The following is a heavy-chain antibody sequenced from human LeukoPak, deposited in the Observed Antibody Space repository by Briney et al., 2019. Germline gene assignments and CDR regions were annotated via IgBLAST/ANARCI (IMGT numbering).Heavy chain of an antibody. CDR2: ISAYNGNT. Sequence: ASVKVSCKASGYTFTSYGISWVRQAPGQGLEWMGWISAYNGNTSYAQKLQGRVTMTTDTSTSTAYMELRSLRSDDTAVYYCARDGPNDSSGYYYLDWGQGTLVTVSS. D-gene: IGHD3-22*01. CDR1: GYTFTSYG. V-gene: IGHV1-18*01. J-gene: IGHJ4*02. CDR3: ARDGPNDSSGYYYLD.